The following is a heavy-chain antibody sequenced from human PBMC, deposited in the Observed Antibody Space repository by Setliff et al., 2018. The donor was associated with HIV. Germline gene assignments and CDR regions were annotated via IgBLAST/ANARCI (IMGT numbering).Heavy chain of an antibody. V-gene: IGHV4-39*07. CDR3: ARDNEQMAVPGAVFDY. CDR2: IYYRGNT. Sequence: SETLSLTCTVSGGSISTISSYWGWIRQSPGKGLEWIANIYYRGNTYYNPSLKRRVTISVDTSKNQFSLKLDSVTAADTAVYYCARDNEQMAVPGAVFDYWGQGTLVTVSS. CDR1: GGSISTISSY. D-gene: IGHD6-19*01. J-gene: IGHJ4*02.